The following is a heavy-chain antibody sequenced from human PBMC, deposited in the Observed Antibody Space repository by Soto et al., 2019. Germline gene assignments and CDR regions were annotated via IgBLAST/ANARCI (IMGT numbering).Heavy chain of an antibody. CDR2: ISAYNGNT. Sequence: ASLKFSCKASGYTFTIYGSSWVRQAPGQGLEWMGWISAYNGNTNYAQKLQGRVTMTTDTSTSTAYMELRSLRSDDTAVYYCARWTGIAAAGTGWFDPWGQGTLVTVS. J-gene: IGHJ5*02. V-gene: IGHV1-18*04. D-gene: IGHD6-13*01. CDR3: ARWTGIAAAGTGWFDP. CDR1: GYTFTIYG.